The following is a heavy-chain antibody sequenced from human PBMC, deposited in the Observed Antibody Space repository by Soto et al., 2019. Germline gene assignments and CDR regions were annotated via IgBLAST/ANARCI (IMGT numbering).Heavy chain of an antibody. V-gene: IGHV1-69*02. CDR3: ARVVEFTMVRGVIPFCYMDV. D-gene: IGHD3-10*01. CDR1: GGTFSSYT. Sequence: ASVKVSCKASGGTFSSYTISWVRQAPGQGLEWMGRIIPILGIANYAQKFQGRVTITADKSKNQFSLKLSSVTAADTAVYYRARVVEFTMVRGVIPFCYMDVWGKGTTVTVSS. J-gene: IGHJ6*03. CDR2: IIPILGIA.